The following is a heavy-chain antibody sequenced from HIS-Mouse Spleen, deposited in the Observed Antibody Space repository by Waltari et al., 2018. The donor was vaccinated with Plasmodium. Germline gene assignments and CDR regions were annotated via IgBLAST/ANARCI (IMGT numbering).Heavy chain of an antibody. D-gene: IGHD4-4*01. CDR1: GGSFSGYY. CDR2: INHSGST. J-gene: IGHJ2*01. CDR3: ARGEGVTDYWYFDL. Sequence: QVQLQQWGAGLLKPSETLSLTCAVYGGSFSGYYWSWIRQPPGKGLEWIGEINHSGSTHYNPSLKSRVTISVDTSKNQFSLKLSSVTAADTAVYYCARGEGVTDYWYFDLWGRGTLVTVSS. V-gene: IGHV4-34*01.